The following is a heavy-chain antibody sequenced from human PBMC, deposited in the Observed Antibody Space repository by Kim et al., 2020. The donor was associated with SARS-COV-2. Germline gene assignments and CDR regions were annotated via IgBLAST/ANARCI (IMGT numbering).Heavy chain of an antibody. CDR1: GGSFSGYY. CDR3: SRSLGGPSIYYYYYYMYV. Sequence: SETLSLTCAVYGGSFSGYYWSWIRQPPGKGLEWIGEINHSGSTNYNPSLKIRVSISVDTSNNQFSLKLSSVTAADTAVYYCSRSLGGPSIYYYYYYMYV. J-gene: IGHJ6*03. V-gene: IGHV4-34*01. D-gene: IGHD2-15*01. CDR2: INHSGST.